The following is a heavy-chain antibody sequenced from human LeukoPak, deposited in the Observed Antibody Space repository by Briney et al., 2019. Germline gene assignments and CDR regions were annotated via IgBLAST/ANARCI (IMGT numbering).Heavy chain of an antibody. CDR1: GFPFSNYA. J-gene: IGHJ4*02. CDR3: VRSYRDLTGYYNHFDY. Sequence: GGSLRLSCVASGFPFSNYAMSWVRQAPGRGLEWVSGISGSGDSTYYADSVKGRFTISRDNAKNTLYLQMNSLRPEDTAVYYCVRSYRDLTGYYNHFDYWGQGNLVTVSS. V-gene: IGHV3-23*01. CDR2: ISGSGDST. D-gene: IGHD3-9*01.